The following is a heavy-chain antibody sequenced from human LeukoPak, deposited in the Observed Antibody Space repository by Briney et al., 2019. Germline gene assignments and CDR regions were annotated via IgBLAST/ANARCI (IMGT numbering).Heavy chain of an antibody. D-gene: IGHD3-22*01. CDR3: AKDFKGYYDSSGYVDAFDI. CDR1: GFTVSSNY. J-gene: IGHJ3*02. CDR2: ISGSGGST. V-gene: IGHV3-23*01. Sequence: GGSLRLSCAASGFTVSSNYMSWVRQAPGKGLEWVSAISGSGGSTYYADSVKGRFTISRDNSKNTLYLQMNSLRAEDTAVYYCAKDFKGYYDSSGYVDAFDIWGQGTMVTVSS.